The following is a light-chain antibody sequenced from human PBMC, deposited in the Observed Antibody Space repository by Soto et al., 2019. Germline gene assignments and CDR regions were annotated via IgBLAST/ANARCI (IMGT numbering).Light chain of an antibody. J-gene: IGKJ1*01. CDR2: AAS. CDR3: QQSYSTPQT. Sequence: DLQMTQSPSSLSASVGDRVTITCRASQSISSYLNWYQQKPGKAPKLLIDAASSLQSGVPSRFSGSGSGTDFTLTISSLQPEDFATYYCQQSYSTPQTFGQGTKVEIK. CDR1: QSISSY. V-gene: IGKV1-39*01.